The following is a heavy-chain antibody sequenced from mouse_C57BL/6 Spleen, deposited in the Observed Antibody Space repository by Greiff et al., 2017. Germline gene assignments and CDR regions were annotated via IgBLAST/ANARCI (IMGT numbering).Heavy chain of an antibody. CDR2: IHPNSGST. Sequence: QVQLQQPGAELVKPGASVKLSCKASGYTFTSYWMHWVKQRPGQGLEWIGMIHPNSGSTNYNEKFKVKATLTVAQSSSTAYMQLSSLTSEDSAVSYCARYYGYFDYWGQGTTLTVSS. CDR3: ARYYGYFDY. D-gene: IGHD1-1*01. V-gene: IGHV1-64*01. CDR1: GYTFTSYW. J-gene: IGHJ2*01.